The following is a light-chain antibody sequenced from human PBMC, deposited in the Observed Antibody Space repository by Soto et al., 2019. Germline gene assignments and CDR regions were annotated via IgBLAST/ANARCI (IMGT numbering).Light chain of an antibody. J-gene: IGLJ3*02. Sequence: QSVLTQPPSASGTPGQRVTISCSGSRSNIGHNAVSWYQQFPGTAPKLLIYNNNQRPSWVPDRFYGSKSGTSASLAISGLQSEDEADYYCATWDDSLNARGVFGGGTKLTVL. CDR2: NNN. V-gene: IGLV1-44*01. CDR3: ATWDDSLNARGV. CDR1: RSNIGHNA.